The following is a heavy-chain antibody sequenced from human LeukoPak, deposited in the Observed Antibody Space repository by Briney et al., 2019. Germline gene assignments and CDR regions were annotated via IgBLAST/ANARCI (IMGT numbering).Heavy chain of an antibody. D-gene: IGHD6-19*01. CDR3: ARADRYSSGWAAPFDY. CDR2: IIPILGIA. Sequence: SVKVSCKASGGTFSSYAISWVRQAPGQGLEWMGRIIPILGIANYAQKFQGRVTITADKSTSTAYMELSSLRSEDTAVYYCARADRYSSGWAAPFDYWGQGTLVTVSS. V-gene: IGHV1-69*04. CDR1: GGTFSSYA. J-gene: IGHJ4*02.